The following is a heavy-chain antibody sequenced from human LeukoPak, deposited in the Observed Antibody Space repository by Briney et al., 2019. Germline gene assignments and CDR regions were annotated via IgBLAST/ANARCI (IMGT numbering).Heavy chain of an antibody. Sequence: SETLSLTCAVYGGSFSGYYWSWIRQPPGKGLEWIGEINHSGSTNYNPSLKSRVTISVDTSRNQFSLKLSSVTAADTAVYYCARSAGLWFGELSNWFDPWGQGTLVTVSS. D-gene: IGHD3-10*01. J-gene: IGHJ5*02. CDR3: ARSAGLWFGELSNWFDP. V-gene: IGHV4-34*01. CDR1: GGSFSGYY. CDR2: INHSGST.